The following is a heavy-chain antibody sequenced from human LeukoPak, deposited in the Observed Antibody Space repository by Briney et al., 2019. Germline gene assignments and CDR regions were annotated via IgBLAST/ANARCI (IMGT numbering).Heavy chain of an antibody. Sequence: SETLSLTCTVSGGSISSYYWSWIRQPPGKGLEWIGYIYYSGSTNYNPSLKSRVTISVDTSKNQFSLKLSSVTAADTAVYYCARESSSWYDFYYYGMDVWGRGTTVTVSS. J-gene: IGHJ6*02. CDR2: IYYSGST. CDR3: ARESSSWYDFYYYGMDV. D-gene: IGHD6-13*01. CDR1: GGSISSYY. V-gene: IGHV4-59*01.